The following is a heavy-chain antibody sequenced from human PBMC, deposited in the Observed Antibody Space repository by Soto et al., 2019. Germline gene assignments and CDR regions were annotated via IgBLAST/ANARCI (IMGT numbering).Heavy chain of an antibody. Sequence: QLQLRESGPGLERPSETLSLSCSVSGDSIDSHGAHWSWIRQSPGKGLEWIGTVAYTGTTYYPPPLRRPVHGPADKARNPFPLKLASVTAADTAVYYCARHRACNTACDFDHWGQGTLVTVSS. J-gene: IGHJ4*02. CDR3: ARHRACNTACDFDH. CDR1: GDSIDSHGAH. D-gene: IGHD2-15*01. V-gene: IGHV4-39*01. CDR2: VAYTGTT.